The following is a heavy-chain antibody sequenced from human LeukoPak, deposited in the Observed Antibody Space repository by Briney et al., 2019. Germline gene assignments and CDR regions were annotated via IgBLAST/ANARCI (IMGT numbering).Heavy chain of an antibody. J-gene: IGHJ4*02. V-gene: IGHV3-11*01. CDR1: GFTFSDYY. D-gene: IGHD3-10*01. Sequence: GGSLRLSCAASGFTFSDYYMSWIRQAPGKGLEWVSYISSSGSTIYYADSVKGRFTTSRDNAKNSLYLQMNSLRAEDTAVYYCARDPGLLWFGERQASYYFDYWGQGTLVTVSS. CDR2: ISSSGSTI. CDR3: ARDPGLLWFGERQASYYFDY.